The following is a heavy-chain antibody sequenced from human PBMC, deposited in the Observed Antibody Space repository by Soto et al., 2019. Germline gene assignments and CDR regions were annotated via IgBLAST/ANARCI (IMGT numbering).Heavy chain of an antibody. CDR2: INPNSGNI. J-gene: IGHJ4*02. Sequence: GSVEGASKASRNAFTSDAINCVRQATGHGLEWMGWINPNSGNIGYAQKFHGRVTMTRDTAIRTAYMEVSRLRSDDTAVYYCARGRASGSYYLLDYWGQGTLVTVSS. V-gene: IGHV1-8*01. CDR1: RNAFTSDA. D-gene: IGHD3-10*01. CDR3: ARGRASGSYYLLDY.